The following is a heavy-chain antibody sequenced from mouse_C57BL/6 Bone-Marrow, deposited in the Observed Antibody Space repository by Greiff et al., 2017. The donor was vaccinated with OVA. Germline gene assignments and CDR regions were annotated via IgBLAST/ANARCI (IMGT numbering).Heavy chain of an antibody. V-gene: IGHV1-59*01. CDR2: IDPSDSYT. J-gene: IGHJ4*01. CDR1: GYTFPSYW. Sequence: QVQLQQPGAELVRPGPSVKLSCKASGYTFPSYWLHWVKQRPGQGLEWIGVIDPSDSYTNYNQKLKGKATLNVYTSSSTAYMQLSSLTSEDSAVYYCARGFITTVDAMDYWGQGTSVTVSS. CDR3: ARGFITTVDAMDY. D-gene: IGHD1-1*01.